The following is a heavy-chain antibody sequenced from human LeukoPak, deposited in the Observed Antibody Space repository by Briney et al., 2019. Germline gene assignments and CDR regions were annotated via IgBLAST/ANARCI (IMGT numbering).Heavy chain of an antibody. J-gene: IGHJ4*02. CDR3: AKAYYDSSGYYSFDY. CDR2: ISGSGGST. CDR1: GFTFSTNA. V-gene: IGHV3-23*01. Sequence: PGGSLRLSCAASGFTFSTNAMSWVRQAPGKGLEWVSGISGSGGSTFYVDSVMGRLTIYRDNFQKTLYLQMSSLRAEDTAVYYCAKAYYDSSGYYSFDYWGQGALVTVSS. D-gene: IGHD3-22*01.